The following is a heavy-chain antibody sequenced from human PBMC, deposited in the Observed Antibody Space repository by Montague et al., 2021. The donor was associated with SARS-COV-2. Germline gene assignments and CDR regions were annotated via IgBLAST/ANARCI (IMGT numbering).Heavy chain of an antibody. Sequence: SETLSLTCAVSGVSISDYYWSWIRQPPGKGLECIGYIHYSGTTNYNPSLQSRVTISVDTSKNQVSLKLTSVTAADTAVYYCARHVNSGTSPMDVWGQGTTVTVSS. CDR2: IHYSGTT. CDR3: ARHVNSGTSPMDV. CDR1: GVSISDYY. D-gene: IGHD3-10*01. J-gene: IGHJ6*02. V-gene: IGHV4-59*08.